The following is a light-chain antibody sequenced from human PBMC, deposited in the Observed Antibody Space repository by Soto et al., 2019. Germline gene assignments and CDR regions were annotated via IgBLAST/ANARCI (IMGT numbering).Light chain of an antibody. V-gene: IGKV1-39*01. Sequence: IQMTQSPSSLSASVGDRVTITCRASQRITTYLNWYQQKPGEAPKLLISTSGTLQRGVPSRFSGSGSGTDFTLTITALRREDVATYFCQQTYSTSYTFGQGTKLEIK. CDR1: QRITTY. CDR2: TSG. J-gene: IGKJ2*01. CDR3: QQTYSTSYT.